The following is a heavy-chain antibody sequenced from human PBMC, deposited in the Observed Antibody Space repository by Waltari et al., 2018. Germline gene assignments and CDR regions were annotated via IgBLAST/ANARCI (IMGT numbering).Heavy chain of an antibody. V-gene: IGHV4-59*11. J-gene: IGHJ4*02. CDR2: IYYSGST. D-gene: IGHD3-3*01. CDR3: ASLYDFWSGYYYDY. Sequence: QVQLQESGPGLVKPSETLSLTCTVSGGSISSHYWSWIRQPPGKGLEWIGYIYYSGSTNYNPSLKSRGTIAVDTSKNQFSLKLSSVTAADTAVYYCASLYDFWSGYYYDYWGQGTLVTVSS. CDR1: GGSISSHY.